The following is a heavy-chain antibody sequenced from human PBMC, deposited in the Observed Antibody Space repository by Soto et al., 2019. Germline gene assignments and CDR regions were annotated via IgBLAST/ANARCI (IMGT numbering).Heavy chain of an antibody. Sequence: VGSLRLSCAASCFIFENFGMSWVRQAPGKGLEWISSISGSGFRKYYADSVKGRFTISRDNSKSTVYLELNNLSAEDTAVYHCAKNQGVELVPLATVDWFDPWGQGSVVTVSS. V-gene: IGHV3-23*01. CDR3: AKNQGVELVPLATVDWFDP. D-gene: IGHD1-26*01. CDR1: CFIFENFG. CDR2: ISGSGFRK. J-gene: IGHJ5*02.